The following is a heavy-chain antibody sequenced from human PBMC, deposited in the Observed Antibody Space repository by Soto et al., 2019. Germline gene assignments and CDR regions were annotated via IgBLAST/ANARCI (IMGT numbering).Heavy chain of an antibody. V-gene: IGHV1-8*01. Sequence: ASVKVSCKASGYTFTSYDINWVRQATGQGLEWMGWMNPNSGNTGYAQKFQGRVTMTRDTSTSTVYMELSSLRSEDTAVYYCATLTGYYGPFDYWGQGTLVTVSS. CDR3: ATLTGYYGPFDY. CDR2: MNPNSGNT. D-gene: IGHD3-9*01. J-gene: IGHJ4*02. CDR1: GYTFTSYD.